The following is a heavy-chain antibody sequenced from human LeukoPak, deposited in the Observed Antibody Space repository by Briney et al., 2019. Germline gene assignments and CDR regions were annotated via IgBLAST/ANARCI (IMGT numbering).Heavy chain of an antibody. Sequence: SVKVSCKASGGAFSSYAISWVRQAPGQGLEWMGRIIPIFGTANYAQKLQGRVTITTDESTSTAYMELSSLRSEDTAVYYCARSYYDILTGFDYWGQGTLVTVSS. CDR2: IIPIFGTA. CDR3: ARSYYDILTGFDY. CDR1: GGAFSSYA. V-gene: IGHV1-69*05. J-gene: IGHJ4*02. D-gene: IGHD3-9*01.